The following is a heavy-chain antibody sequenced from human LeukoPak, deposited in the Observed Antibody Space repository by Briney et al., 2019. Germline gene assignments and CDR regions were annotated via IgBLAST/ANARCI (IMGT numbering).Heavy chain of an antibody. D-gene: IGHD6-19*01. Sequence: SETLSLTCTVSGGSNSHFFWTWMRQPPGKGLEYIGYIYYTGTTNYNPSLKSRVTLSVDLSKNHFSLNLTSVSAADTAVYYCARGRTEIGVTGWYDYWGRGALVSVSS. CDR1: GGSNSHFF. V-gene: IGHV4-59*08. CDR2: IYYTGTT. CDR3: ARGRTEIGVTGWYDY. J-gene: IGHJ4*02.